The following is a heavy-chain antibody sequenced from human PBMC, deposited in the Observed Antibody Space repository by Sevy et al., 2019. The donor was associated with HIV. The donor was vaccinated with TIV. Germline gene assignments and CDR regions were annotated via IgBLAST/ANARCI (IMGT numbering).Heavy chain of an antibody. Sequence: GGSLRLSCETSGFIFTDYWMSWVRQIPGKGLEWVATTKQDQREKYYVDSVKGRFAISRDSAKKSVSLQMNGLRAEDTALYFCAREVGGFNWRPYYFDSWGQGTLVTVSS. V-gene: IGHV3-7*01. CDR1: GFIFTDYW. D-gene: IGHD3-3*01. CDR2: TKQDQREK. CDR3: AREVGGFNWRPYYFDS. J-gene: IGHJ4*02.